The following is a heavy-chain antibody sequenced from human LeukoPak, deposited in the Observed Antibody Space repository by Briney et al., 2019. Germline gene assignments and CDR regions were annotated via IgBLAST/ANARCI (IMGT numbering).Heavy chain of an antibody. D-gene: IGHD3-10*01. CDR3: ARFLGSGRYAFDI. CDR2: NYYSGST. V-gene: IGHV4-31*03. CDR1: GGSISSGGYY. Sequence: PSQTLSLTCTVSGGSISSGGYYWSWIRQHPGKGLEWIGYNYYSGSTYYNPSLKSRVTISVDTSKNQFSLKLSSVTAADTAVYYCARFLGSGRYAFDIWGQGTMVTVSS. J-gene: IGHJ3*02.